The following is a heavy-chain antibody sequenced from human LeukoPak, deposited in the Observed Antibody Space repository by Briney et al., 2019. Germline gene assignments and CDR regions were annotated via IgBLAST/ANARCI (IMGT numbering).Heavy chain of an antibody. CDR1: GGSISSYY. D-gene: IGHD1-26*01. CDR2: IYYSGST. V-gene: IGHV4-59*01. CDR3: ARWGSGSYFTDAFDI. J-gene: IGHJ3*02. Sequence: PSETLSLTCTVSGGSISSYYWSWIRQPPGKGLEWIGYIYYSGSTNYNPSLKGRVTISVDTSKNQFSLKLSSVTAADTAVYYCARWGSGSYFTDAFDIWGQGTMVTVSS.